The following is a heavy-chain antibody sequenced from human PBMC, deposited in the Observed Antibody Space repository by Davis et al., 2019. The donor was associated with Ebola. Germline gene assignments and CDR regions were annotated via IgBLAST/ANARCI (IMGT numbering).Heavy chain of an antibody. D-gene: IGHD1-7*01. CDR1: GYTFSGNY. CDR3: ARNLHDFADYGMDV. CDR2: INPNSGGT. Sequence: ASVKVSCKASGYTFSGNYIQWVRQAPGQGLEWMGRINPNSGGTNYAQKFQGRVTMTRDTSTSTAYMEINRLSSDDTAVYYCARNLHDFADYGMDVWGQGTTVTVSS. J-gene: IGHJ6*02. V-gene: IGHV1-2*06.